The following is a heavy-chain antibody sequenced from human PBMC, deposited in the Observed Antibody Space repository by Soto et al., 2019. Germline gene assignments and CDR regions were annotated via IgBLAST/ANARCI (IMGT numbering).Heavy chain of an antibody. D-gene: IGHD3-22*01. CDR1: GFTFSSYA. CDR3: AKDSSGGYYDGSGYFTLEPFDI. CDR2: ISGSGGST. J-gene: IGHJ3*02. V-gene: IGHV3-23*01. Sequence: GGSLRLSCAASGFTFSSYAMSWVRQAPGKGLEWVSAISGSGGSTYYADSVKGRFTISRDNSKNTLYLQMNSLRAEDTAVYYCAKDSSGGYYDGSGYFTLEPFDIWGQGTMVTVSS.